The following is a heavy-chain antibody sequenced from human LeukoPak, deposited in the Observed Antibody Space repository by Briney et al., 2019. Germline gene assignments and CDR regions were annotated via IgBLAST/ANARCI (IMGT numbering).Heavy chain of an antibody. CDR3: ARGYAGGYFDL. CDR2: INSDGSNT. J-gene: IGHJ2*01. Sequence: GGSLRLSCQASGFPFSTFPMSWVRQAPGKGLVWVSRINSDGSNTAYADSVKGRFTISRDNAKNTLSLQMNSLRAEDTAVYYCARGYAGGYFDLWGRGTLVTVSS. CDR1: GFPFSTFP. V-gene: IGHV3-74*01. D-gene: IGHD5-12*01.